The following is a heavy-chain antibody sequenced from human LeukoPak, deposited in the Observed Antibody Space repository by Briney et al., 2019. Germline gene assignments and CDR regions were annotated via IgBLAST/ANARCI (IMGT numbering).Heavy chain of an antibody. V-gene: IGHV4-4*07. CDR3: AGVVPAANAGSYVDY. Sequence: SETLSLTCTVSGGSISSYHWSWIRQPAGKGLEWIGRIYTSGSTNYNPPLKSRVTMSVDTSKNQFSLKLSSVTAADTAVYYCAGVVPAANAGSYVDYWGQGTLVTVSS. CDR2: IYTSGST. D-gene: IGHD2-2*01. J-gene: IGHJ4*02. CDR1: GGSISSYH.